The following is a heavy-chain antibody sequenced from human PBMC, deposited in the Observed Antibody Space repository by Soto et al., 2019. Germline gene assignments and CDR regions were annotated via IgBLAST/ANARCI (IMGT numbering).Heavy chain of an antibody. V-gene: IGHV1-69*13. CDR1: GGTFSSYA. J-gene: IGHJ4*02. Sequence: GASVKVSCKASGGTFSSYAISWVRQAPGQGLEWMGGIIPIFGTANYAQKFQGRVTITADESTSTAYMELSSLRSEDTAVYYCAKHPLPSGYEISYYFDYWGQGTLVTVSS. D-gene: IGHD5-12*01. CDR2: IIPIFGTA. CDR3: AKHPLPSGYEISYYFDY.